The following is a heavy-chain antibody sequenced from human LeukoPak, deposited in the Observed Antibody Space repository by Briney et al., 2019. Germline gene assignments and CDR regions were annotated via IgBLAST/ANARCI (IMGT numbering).Heavy chain of an antibody. V-gene: IGHV1-2*02. D-gene: IGHD6-6*01. CDR2: INPNSGGT. CDR3: AMGYSSSSGMGDDAFDI. J-gene: IGHJ3*02. CDR1: GYTFTGYY. Sequence: VAPVKVSCKASGYTFTGYYMHWVRQAPGQGLEWMGWINPNSGGTNYAQKFQGRVTMTRDTSISTAYMELSRLRSDDTAVYYCAMGYSSSSGMGDDAFDIWGQGTMVTVSS.